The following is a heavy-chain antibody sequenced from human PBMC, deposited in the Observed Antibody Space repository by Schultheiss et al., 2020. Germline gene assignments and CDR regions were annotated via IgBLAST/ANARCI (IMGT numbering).Heavy chain of an antibody. CDR2: ISGKNGYT. V-gene: IGHV1-18*01. CDR1: GSSFTSYG. CDR3: ARDRGATTIYYYYGMDV. J-gene: IGHJ6*02. D-gene: IGHD5-12*01. Sequence: ASVKVSCKASGSSFTSYGITWVRQAPGQGLEWVGWISGKNGYTNYGQKFQGRATMTADTSTSTVYMELRSLTSDDTAVYFCARDRGATTIYYYYGMDVWGQGTTVTVSS.